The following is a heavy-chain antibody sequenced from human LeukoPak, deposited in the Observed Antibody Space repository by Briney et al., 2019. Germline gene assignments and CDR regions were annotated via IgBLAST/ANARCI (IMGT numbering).Heavy chain of an antibody. CDR1: GGSFSGYY. J-gene: IGHJ5*02. CDR2: INHSGST. Sequence: SETLSLACAVYGGSFSGYYWSWIRQPPGKGLEWIGKINHSGSTNYNPSLKSRVTISVDTSKNQFSLKLSSVTAADTAVYYCARERILWFGELLEGVVRWFDPWGQGTLVTVSS. CDR3: ARERILWFGELLEGVVRWFDP. V-gene: IGHV4-34*01. D-gene: IGHD3-10*01.